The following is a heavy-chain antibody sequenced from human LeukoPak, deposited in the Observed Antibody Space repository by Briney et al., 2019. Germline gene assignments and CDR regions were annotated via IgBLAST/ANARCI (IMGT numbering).Heavy chain of an antibody. V-gene: IGHV4-38-2*01. D-gene: IGHD1-1*01. CDR1: GSSITSDYF. CDR2: IYYSWGM. CDR3: ARNVTAGFFDY. Sequence: SETLSLTCAVSGSSITSDYFWGWIRQPPGKGLEWIATIYYSWGMYFNPSLKSRVTVSLDASKNQCSLKMTSLTAADTAIYYCARNVTAGFFDYWGQGIMVTVSS. J-gene: IGHJ4*02.